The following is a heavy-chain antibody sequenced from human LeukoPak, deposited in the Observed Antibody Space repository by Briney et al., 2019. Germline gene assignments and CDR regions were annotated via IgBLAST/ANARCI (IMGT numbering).Heavy chain of an antibody. D-gene: IGHD6-19*01. CDR3: ARVLPVAGRGYWFDT. Sequence: SETLSLTSTVSGGSISGYYWSWIRQPPGKGLEWIGYIYYSGSTDYNPSLKTRVTISLDTSRDQFSLKLNSVTAADTAVYFCARVLPVAGRGYWFDTWGQGTLVTVSS. CDR2: IYYSGST. J-gene: IGHJ5*02. V-gene: IGHV4-59*01. CDR1: GGSISGYY.